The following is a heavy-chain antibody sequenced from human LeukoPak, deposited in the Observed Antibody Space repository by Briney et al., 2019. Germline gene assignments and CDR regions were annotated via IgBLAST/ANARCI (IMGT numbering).Heavy chain of an antibody. CDR1: GFTFSSYA. CDR2: ISGSGGST. V-gene: IGHV3-23*01. Sequence: GGSLRLSCAASGFTFSSYAMSWVRQAPGKGLEWVSAISGSGGSTYYADSVKGRFTISRDNSKNTLYLQMNSLRAEDTAVYYCAKLRDNSRDGYKSRYFDYWGQGTLVTVSS. CDR3: AKLRDNSRDGYKSRYFDY. J-gene: IGHJ4*02. D-gene: IGHD5-24*01.